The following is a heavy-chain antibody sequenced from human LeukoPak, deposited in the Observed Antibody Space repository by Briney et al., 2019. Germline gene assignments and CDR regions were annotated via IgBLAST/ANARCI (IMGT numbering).Heavy chain of an antibody. J-gene: IGHJ4*02. V-gene: IGHV3-11*04. Sequence: GGSLRLSCTVSGFTVSDNSMSWVRQAPGKGLEWISYISSSGSTIYYADSVKGRFTISRDNAKNSLYLQMNSLRAEDTAVYYCARDKAAEGTHFDYWGQGTPVTVSS. CDR1: GFTVSDNS. D-gene: IGHD6-13*01. CDR2: ISSSGSTI. CDR3: ARDKAAEGTHFDY.